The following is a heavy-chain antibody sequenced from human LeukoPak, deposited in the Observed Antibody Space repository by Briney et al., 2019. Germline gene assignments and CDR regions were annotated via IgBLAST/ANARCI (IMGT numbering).Heavy chain of an antibody. CDR1: GGSISSYY. CDR3: ARRTNGDYGGNWFDP. D-gene: IGHD4-17*01. Sequence: PSETLSLTCTVSGGSISSYYWSWIRQPPGKGLEWIGYIYYSGSTNYNPSLKSRVTISVDRSKNQFSLKLSSVTAADTAVYYCARRTNGDYGGNWFDPWGQGTLVTVSS. V-gene: IGHV4-59*12. CDR2: IYYSGST. J-gene: IGHJ5*02.